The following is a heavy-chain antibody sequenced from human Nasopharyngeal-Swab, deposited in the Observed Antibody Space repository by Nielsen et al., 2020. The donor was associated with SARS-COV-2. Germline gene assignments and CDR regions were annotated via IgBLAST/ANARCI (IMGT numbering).Heavy chain of an antibody. D-gene: IGHD3-10*01. CDR2: ISAYNGNT. CDR1: GYTFTSYG. Sequence: ASVKVSCKASGYTFTSYGISWVRQAPGQGLEWMGWISAYNGNTNYAQKLQGRVTMATDTSTSTAYMELRSLRSDDTAVYYCASPRDVLLWFGDTYGDYYYGMDVWGQGTTVTVSS. V-gene: IGHV1-18*01. CDR3: ASPRDVLLWFGDTYGDYYYGMDV. J-gene: IGHJ6*02.